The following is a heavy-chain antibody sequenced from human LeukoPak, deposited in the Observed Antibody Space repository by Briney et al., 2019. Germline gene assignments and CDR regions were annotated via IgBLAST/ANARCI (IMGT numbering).Heavy chain of an antibody. V-gene: IGHV3-30*04. CDR3: ARPRDIVVIPVAINRYGMDV. CDR2: ISFDRTNT. J-gene: IGHJ6*02. Sequence: PGGSLRLSCAPSGFTFSSYAMNWVRQAPGKGLEWMAVISFDRTNTNYADSVKGRFTISRDTSKNTLYLQLNSLRADDTAVYYCARPRDIVVIPVAINRYGMDVWGQGTTVTVSS. CDR1: GFTFSSYA. D-gene: IGHD2-2*02.